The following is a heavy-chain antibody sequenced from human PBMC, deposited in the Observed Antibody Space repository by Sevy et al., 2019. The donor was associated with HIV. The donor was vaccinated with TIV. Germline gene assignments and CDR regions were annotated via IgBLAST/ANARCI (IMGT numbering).Heavy chain of an antibody. J-gene: IGHJ6*02. CDR3: ARDRVVHNDYIFVAYYYGMDV. CDR2: IFSGGRT. D-gene: IGHD4-4*01. CDR1: GFAVSDNC. V-gene: IGHV3-53*01. Sequence: GGSLRLSCAVSGFAVSDNCMSWVRQSPGKGLEWVSVIFSGGRTSYADSVKGRFTVSRDGSKNTLYLQMDNLRAEDRATYYCARDRVVHNDYIFVAYYYGMDVWGQGTTVTVSS.